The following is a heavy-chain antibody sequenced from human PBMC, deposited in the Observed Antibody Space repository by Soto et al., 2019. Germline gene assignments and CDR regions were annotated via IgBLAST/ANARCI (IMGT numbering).Heavy chain of an antibody. CDR2: ISGSGGST. CDR1: GFTFSSYA. Sequence: EVQLLESGGGLVRPGGSLRLSCAASGFTFSSYAMSWVRQAPGKGLEWVSAISGSGGSTYYADYVKGRFTISRDNSTNTLHLQMNSLRAADTAVYYCAKPASPLQLGELFSTDAFDIWGKGTMVTVSS. D-gene: IGHD3-16*01. V-gene: IGHV3-23*01. J-gene: IGHJ3*02. CDR3: AKPASPLQLGELFSTDAFDI.